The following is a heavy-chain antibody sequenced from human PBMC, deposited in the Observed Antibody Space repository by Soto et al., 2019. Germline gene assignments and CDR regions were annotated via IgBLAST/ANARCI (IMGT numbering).Heavy chain of an antibody. CDR3: AKDPFYYDSSGYHIESLYSYGMDV. J-gene: IGHJ6*02. Sequence: VGSLRLSCAASGFTFSSYGMHWVRQAPGKGLEWVAVISYDGSNKYYADSVKGRFTISRDNSKNTLYLQMNSLRAEDTAVYYCAKDPFYYDSSGYHIESLYSYGMDVWGQGTTVTVSS. D-gene: IGHD3-22*01. CDR2: ISYDGSNK. CDR1: GFTFSSYG. V-gene: IGHV3-30*18.